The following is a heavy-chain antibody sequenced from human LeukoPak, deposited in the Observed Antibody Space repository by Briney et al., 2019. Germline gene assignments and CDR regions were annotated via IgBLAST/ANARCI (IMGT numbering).Heavy chain of an antibody. CDR1: GGSISSGGYS. Sequence: SQTLSLTCAVSGGSISSGGYSWSWIRQPPGKDLEWIGYIYHSGSTYYNPSLKSRVTISVDRSKNQFSLKLSSVTAADTAVYYCASGAGAFDIWGQGTMVTVSS. CDR2: IYHSGST. J-gene: IGHJ3*02. V-gene: IGHV4-30-2*01. CDR3: ASGAGAFDI. D-gene: IGHD3-10*01.